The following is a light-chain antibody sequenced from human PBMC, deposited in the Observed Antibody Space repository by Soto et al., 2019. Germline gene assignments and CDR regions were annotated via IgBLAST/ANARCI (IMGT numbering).Light chain of an antibody. CDR3: ASYTSSSSWV. CDR1: SSDVGGYDY. CDR2: DVN. J-gene: IGLJ3*02. Sequence: QSALTQPASVSGSPGQSITISCTGTSSDVGGYDYVSWYQQHPGKAPHLMIYDVNSRPSGVSNRFSGSKSGDTASLTISGVQAEDEADYFCASYTSSSSWVFGGGTKVTVL. V-gene: IGLV2-14*01.